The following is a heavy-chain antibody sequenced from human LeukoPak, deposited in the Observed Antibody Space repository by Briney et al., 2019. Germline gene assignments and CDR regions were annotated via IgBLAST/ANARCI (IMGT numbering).Heavy chain of an antibody. D-gene: IGHD3-16*02. CDR3: ARDQYDFVWGSYRPYFDY. CDR1: GYTFTSYG. Sequence: ASVKVSCKASGYTFTSYGISWVRQAPGQGLEWMGSISPYNGNTKYAERFQDRVIMTADTSTRTAYIELRSLRSDETAVFYCARDQYDFVWGSYRPYFDYWGQGTLVTVSS. J-gene: IGHJ4*02. CDR2: ISPYNGNT. V-gene: IGHV1-18*04.